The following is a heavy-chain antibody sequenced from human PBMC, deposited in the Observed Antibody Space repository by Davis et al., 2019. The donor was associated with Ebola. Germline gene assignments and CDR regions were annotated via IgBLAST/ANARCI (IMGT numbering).Heavy chain of an antibody. Sequence: PGGSLRLSCAASGFTFSSYAMSWVRQAPGKGLEWVSAISGSGGSTYYADSVKGRFTISRDNSKNTLYLQMDSLRAEDTAVYYCAKESGPPAAAVRYNWFDPWGQGTLVTVSS. D-gene: IGHD6-13*01. V-gene: IGHV3-23*01. CDR1: GFTFSSYA. J-gene: IGHJ5*02. CDR2: ISGSGGST. CDR3: AKESGPPAAAVRYNWFDP.